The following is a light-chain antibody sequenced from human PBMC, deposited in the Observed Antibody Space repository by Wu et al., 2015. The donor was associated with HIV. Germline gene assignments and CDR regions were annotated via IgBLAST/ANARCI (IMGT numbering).Light chain of an antibody. V-gene: IGKV3-11*01. Sequence: EIVMTQSPAALSLSPGERATLSCRASRSVSSAVAWYQQKPGQAPRLLIYDTSNRATGIPARFTGGGSGTDFTLTISSLEPEDFAVYYCQHRSNWPTFGQGTKVEIQ. J-gene: IGKJ1*01. CDR3: QHRSNWPT. CDR1: RSVSSA. CDR2: DTS.